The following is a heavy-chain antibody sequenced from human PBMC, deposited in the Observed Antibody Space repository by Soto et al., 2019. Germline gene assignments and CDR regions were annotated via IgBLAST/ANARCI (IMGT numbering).Heavy chain of an antibody. CDR1: GGTFSGHA. CDR2: LIPLFGTT. D-gene: IGHD7-27*01. Sequence: QVQLVQSGAEVKKPGSSVKVSCEASGGTFSGHAISWVRQAPGQGPEWMGGLIPLFGTTQHAQNFQDRLTITSDKSTSTAYMELTSLRFEDTAIYYCARGPNWGYRFDSWGQGTLVTVSS. CDR3: ARGPNWGYRFDS. V-gene: IGHV1-69*06. J-gene: IGHJ4*02.